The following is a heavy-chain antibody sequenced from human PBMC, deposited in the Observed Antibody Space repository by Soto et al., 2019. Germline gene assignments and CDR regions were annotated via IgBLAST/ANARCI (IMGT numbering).Heavy chain of an antibody. CDR1: GFSLSTTGVG. CDR2: IYWDADK. J-gene: IGHJ4*02. CDR3: ARESRRFFDC. Sequence: QITLKESGPTLVKPTQTLTLTCTFSGFSLSTTGVGVGWIRQPPGKALEWLAIIYWDADKRYSPSLKSRLTITKDTSNNQVVLTMTNMDPVDTATYYCARESRRFFDCWGQGTLVTVSS. V-gene: IGHV2-5*02. D-gene: IGHD2-2*01.